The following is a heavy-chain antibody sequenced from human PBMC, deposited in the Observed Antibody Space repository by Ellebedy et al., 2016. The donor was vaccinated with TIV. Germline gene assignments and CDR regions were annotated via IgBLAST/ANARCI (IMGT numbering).Heavy chain of an antibody. CDR1: GGSISSYY. D-gene: IGHD1-26*01. J-gene: IGHJ3*02. CDR3: ARANPDGSLGAFDI. V-gene: IGHV4-59*12. CDR2: IYYSGST. Sequence: SETLSLTCTVSGGSISSYYWSWIRQPPGKGLEWIGYIYYSGSTNYNPSLKSRVTVSVDTSKNQFSLKLSSVTAADTAVYYCARANPDGSLGAFDIWGQGTMVTVSS.